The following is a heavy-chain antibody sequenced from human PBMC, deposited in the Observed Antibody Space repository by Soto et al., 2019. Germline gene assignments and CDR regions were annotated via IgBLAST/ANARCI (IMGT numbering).Heavy chain of an antibody. J-gene: IGHJ3*02. CDR2: IYSGGKT. Sequence: GGSLRVSCAASGFTVSTNYISWVRQAPGKGLEWVSIIYSGGKTYYADSVKGRFVISRDNSKNTLYLQMNSLRVEDTAVYYCARMASLREWLVNAFDMWGQGTTVTVSS. CDR3: ARMASLREWLVNAFDM. V-gene: IGHV3-53*01. D-gene: IGHD6-19*01. CDR1: GFTVSTNY.